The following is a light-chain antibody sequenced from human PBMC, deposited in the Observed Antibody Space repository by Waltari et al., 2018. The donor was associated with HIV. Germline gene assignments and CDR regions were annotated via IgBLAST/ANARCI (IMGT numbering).Light chain of an antibody. CDR1: NIGSKS. Sequence: SYVLTQPPSVSVAPGKTARITCGGNNIGSKSGHGYQQKPGQAPVSVRYYNNDRPSGIPERFAGSNSGNTATLTISRVEAGDEANYYCQVWDSGVLFGGGTKLTVL. V-gene: IGLV3-21*04. CDR3: QVWDSGVL. CDR2: YNN. J-gene: IGLJ2*01.